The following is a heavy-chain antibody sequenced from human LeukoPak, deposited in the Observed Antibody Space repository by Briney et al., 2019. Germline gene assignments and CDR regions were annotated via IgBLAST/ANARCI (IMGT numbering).Heavy chain of an antibody. Sequence: SETLSLTCAVYGGSFSGYYWSWIRQPPGKGLGWIGEINHSGSTNYNPSLKSRVTISVDTSKNQFSLKLSSVTAADTAVYYCARAVAGNDFWGQGTLVTVSS. CDR1: GGSFSGYY. J-gene: IGHJ4*02. CDR2: INHSGST. V-gene: IGHV4-34*01. D-gene: IGHD6-19*01. CDR3: ARAVAGNDF.